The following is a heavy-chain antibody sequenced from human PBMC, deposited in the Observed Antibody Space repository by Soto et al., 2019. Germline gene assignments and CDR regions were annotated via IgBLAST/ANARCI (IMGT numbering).Heavy chain of an antibody. V-gene: IGHV3-30*18. CDR3: AKEAVGAMGY. Sequence: QVQLVESGGGVVQPGMSLRLSCAASGFTFISYGMHWVRQAPGKGLEWVAVISYDGSNKYYADSVKGRFTISRDNSKNTLYLQMNSLRAEDTAVYYCAKEAVGAMGYWGQGTLVTVSS. CDR1: GFTFISYG. CDR2: ISYDGSNK. J-gene: IGHJ4*02. D-gene: IGHD1-26*01.